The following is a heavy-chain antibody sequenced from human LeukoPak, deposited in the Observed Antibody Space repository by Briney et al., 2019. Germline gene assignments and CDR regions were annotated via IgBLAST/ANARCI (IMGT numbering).Heavy chain of an antibody. D-gene: IGHD6-6*01. CDR3: AWSIAATVAFDI. J-gene: IGHJ3*02. Sequence: ASGKVSCKASGYTFTGYYMHWVRQAPGQGLEWMGWINPNSDATTYAQKSQGRVTMTRDTSISTAYMELTRLRSDDTAVYYCAWSIAATVAFDIWGQGTMVTASS. CDR2: INPNSDAT. V-gene: IGHV1-2*02. CDR1: GYTFTGYY.